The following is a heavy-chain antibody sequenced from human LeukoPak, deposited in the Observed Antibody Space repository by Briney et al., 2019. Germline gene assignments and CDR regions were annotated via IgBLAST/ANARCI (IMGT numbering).Heavy chain of an antibody. D-gene: IGHD1-26*01. CDR1: GFTFSNYA. V-gene: IGHV3-23*01. CDR2: ISGSGGTT. J-gene: IGHJ4*02. CDR3: AKTPNSGNYYTSFDY. Sequence: GGSLRLSCAASGFTFSNYAMSWVRQAPGKGLEWVSVISGSGGTTYYAGSVRGRFTISRDNSKDTLYLQMNSLRAEDTAVYYCAKTPNSGNYYTSFDYWGQGTLVTVSS.